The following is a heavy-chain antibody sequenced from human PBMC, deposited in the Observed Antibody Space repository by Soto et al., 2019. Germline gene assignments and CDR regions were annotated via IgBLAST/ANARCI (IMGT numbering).Heavy chain of an antibody. CDR3: ARDRDYYYGMDV. CDR2: ISAYNGNT. J-gene: IGHJ6*02. Sequence: ASVKVSGKASGYTFTSYGISWVRQAPGQGLEWMGCISAYNGNTNYAQKLQGRVTMTTDTSTSTAYMELRSLRSDDTAVYYCARDRDYYYGMDVWGQGTTVTVSS. V-gene: IGHV1-18*01. CDR1: GYTFTSYG. D-gene: IGHD3-10*01.